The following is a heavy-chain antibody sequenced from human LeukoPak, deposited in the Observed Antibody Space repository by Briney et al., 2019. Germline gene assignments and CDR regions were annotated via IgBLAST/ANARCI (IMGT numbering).Heavy chain of an antibody. CDR1: GITLSNYG. CDR3: ANRGGVVWVILVGFYKESYYFDF. Sequence: PGGSLRVSCVVSGITLSNYGMSWVRKAPGKGLEWVAGMSGSGGGTNYAHTLQGRVTVSRDKSKNTLYMQMKSLRAEDTAVYLYANRGGVVWVILVGFYKESYYFDFWGQGTLVTVSS. D-gene: IGHD3-16*01. V-gene: IGHV3-23*01. CDR2: MSGSGGGT. J-gene: IGHJ4*02.